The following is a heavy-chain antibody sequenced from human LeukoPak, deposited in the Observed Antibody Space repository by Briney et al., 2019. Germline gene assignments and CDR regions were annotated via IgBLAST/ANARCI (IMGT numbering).Heavy chain of an antibody. V-gene: IGHV3-74*03. Sequence: GGSLRLSCAVSGFTFRSYWMHWVRQAPGKGLVWVSSIKSDGSSTTYADSVKGRFTISRDNAENTLYLQMKSLRVEDTAVYYCARISTMVRHYWGQGTLVTVSS. CDR2: IKSDGSST. J-gene: IGHJ4*02. CDR1: GFTFRSYW. CDR3: ARISTMVRHY. D-gene: IGHD3-10*01.